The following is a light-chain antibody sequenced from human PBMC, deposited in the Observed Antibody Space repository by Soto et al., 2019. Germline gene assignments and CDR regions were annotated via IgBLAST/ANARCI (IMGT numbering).Light chain of an antibody. V-gene: IGLV2-14*03. CDR2: DVS. Sequence: SALPQPASVSVSPGQSITISCTGTSSDVGGYNYVSWYQQHPGKAPKLMIYDVSNRPSGVSNRFSGSKSGNTASLTISGLQAEDEADYYCSSYTSSSLHVFGTGTKVTVL. CDR1: SSDVGGYNY. J-gene: IGLJ1*01. CDR3: SSYTSSSLHV.